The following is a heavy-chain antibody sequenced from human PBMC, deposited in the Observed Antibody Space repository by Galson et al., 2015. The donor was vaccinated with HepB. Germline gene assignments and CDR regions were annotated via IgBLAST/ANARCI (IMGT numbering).Heavy chain of an antibody. CDR1: GYSFTSHW. D-gene: IGHD1-14*01. CDR2: IYPGDSDT. J-gene: IGHJ4*02. Sequence: QSGAEVKKSGESLKISCTGSGYSFTSHWIGWVRQMPGKGLQWMGIIYPGDSDTTYSPSFQGQVTISADKSISTAYLQWSSLKASDSAMYYCGRLSAGIGDLDYWGQGTLVSVSS. CDR3: GRLSAGIGDLDY. V-gene: IGHV5-51*01.